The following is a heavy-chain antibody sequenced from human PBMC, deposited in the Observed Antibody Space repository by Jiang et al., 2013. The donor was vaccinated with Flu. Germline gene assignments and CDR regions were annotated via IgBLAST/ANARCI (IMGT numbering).Heavy chain of an antibody. CDR3: ARGGDGSSSGDFDY. J-gene: IGHJ4*02. Sequence: LLKPSETLSLTCAVYGGSFSGYYWSWIRQPPGKGLEWIGEINHSGSTNYNPSLKSRVTISVDTSKNQFSLKLSSVTAADTAVYYCARGGDGSSSGDFDYWGQGTLVTVSS. CDR2: INHSGST. D-gene: IGHD6-6*01. V-gene: IGHV4-34*01. CDR1: GGSFSGYY.